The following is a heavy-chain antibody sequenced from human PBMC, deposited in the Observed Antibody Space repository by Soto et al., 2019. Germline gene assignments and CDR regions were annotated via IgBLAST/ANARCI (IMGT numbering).Heavy chain of an antibody. J-gene: IGHJ4*02. CDR2: IISNDDK. V-gene: IGHV2-26*01. Sequence: SGPTLVNPTETLTLTCSVSGFSLTDTRMGVRWIRQAPGKALEWLAHIISNDDKSYSTSLKSRLTISKDTSKRQVVIRMTNMDPVDIGRDYCARALFYSDSDGYYFEFDYWGPGSLVPVSS. D-gene: IGHD3-22*01. CDR3: ARALFYSDSDGYYFEFDY. CDR1: GFSLTDTRMG.